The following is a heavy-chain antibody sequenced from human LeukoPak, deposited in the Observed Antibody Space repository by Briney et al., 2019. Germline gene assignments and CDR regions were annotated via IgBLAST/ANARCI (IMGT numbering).Heavy chain of an antibody. V-gene: IGHV1-2*02. Sequence: ASVKVSCKASGYTFTGYYMHWVRQAPGQGIEWMGWINPNSGGTNYAQKFQCRVTMTSDTSISTVYMELSSVRSEDTAVYYCARDWDYYGSGTVYYMDVWGKGTTVTVSS. CDR2: INPNSGGT. CDR3: ARDWDYYGSGTVYYMDV. D-gene: IGHD3-10*01. CDR1: GYTFTGYY. J-gene: IGHJ6*03.